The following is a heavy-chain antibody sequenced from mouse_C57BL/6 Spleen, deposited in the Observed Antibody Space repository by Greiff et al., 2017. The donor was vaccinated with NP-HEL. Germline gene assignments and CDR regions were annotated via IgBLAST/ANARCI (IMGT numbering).Heavy chain of an antibody. J-gene: IGHJ4*01. CDR2: INPSNGGT. Sequence: QVQLQQPGTELVKPGASVKLSCKASGYTFTSYWMHWVKQRPGQGLEWIGNINPSNGGTNYNEKFKSKATLTVDKSSSTAYMQLSSLTSEDSAVYYCAREVTGLQYYYAMDYWGQGTSVTVSS. CDR1: GYTFTSYW. CDR3: AREVTGLQYYYAMDY. D-gene: IGHD2-2*01. V-gene: IGHV1-53*01.